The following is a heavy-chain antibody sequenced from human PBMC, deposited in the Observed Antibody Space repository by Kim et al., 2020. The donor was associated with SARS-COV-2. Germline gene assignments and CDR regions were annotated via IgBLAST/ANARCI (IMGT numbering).Heavy chain of an antibody. J-gene: IGHJ4*02. CDR1: GYTFTGYY. V-gene: IGHV1-2*02. D-gene: IGHD1-26*01. CDR3: ARVGSGSSPFDS. Sequence: ASVKVSCKASGYTFTGYYMHWVRQAPGQGLEWMGWINPNTGGTYYAQKFQGRVSMTRDTSIRTAYMELSSLRSDDTAVYFCARVGSGSSPFDSWGQGTLVTVSS. CDR2: INPNTGGT.